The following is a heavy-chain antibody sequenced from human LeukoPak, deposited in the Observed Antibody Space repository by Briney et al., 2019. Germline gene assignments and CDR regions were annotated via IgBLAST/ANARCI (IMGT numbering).Heavy chain of an antibody. D-gene: IGHD5-18*01. CDR2: ICTSGST. V-gene: IGHV4-4*07. J-gene: IGHJ5*02. CDR3: ARDLSRIQLWFGENWFDP. Sequence: SETLSLTCTVSGGSISSYYWSWIRQPAGKGLEWIGRICTSGSTNYNPSLKSRVTMSVDTSKNQFSLKLSSVTAADTAVYYCARDLSRIQLWFGENWFDPWGQGTLVTVSS. CDR1: GGSISSYY.